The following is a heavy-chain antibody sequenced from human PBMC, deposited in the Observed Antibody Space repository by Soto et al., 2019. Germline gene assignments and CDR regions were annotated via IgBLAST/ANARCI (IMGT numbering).Heavy chain of an antibody. CDR3: ASENGANPTKPSGY. J-gene: IGHJ4*02. Sequence: QVQLVQSGAEVKKPGSSVKVSCKASGGTFSSYTISWVRQAPGQGLEWMGRIIPILGIANYAQKFQGRVTXIAXKXMSTAYMELSSLRSEDTAVYYCASENGANPTKPSGYWGQGTLVTVSS. D-gene: IGHD2-8*01. V-gene: IGHV1-69*02. CDR1: GGTFSSYT. CDR2: IIPILGIA.